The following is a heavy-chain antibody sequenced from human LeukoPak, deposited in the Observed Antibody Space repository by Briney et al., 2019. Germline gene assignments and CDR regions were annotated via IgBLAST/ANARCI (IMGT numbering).Heavy chain of an antibody. CDR1: GFTFSSYD. V-gene: IGHV3-23*01. CDR2: ISEIISDT. CDR3: ARASSSSRPYYFDY. J-gene: IGHJ4*02. D-gene: IGHD6-6*01. Sequence: PGGSLRLSCTASGFTFSSYDMSWVRQAPGKALEWVSSISEIISDTYYADSVKGRFTISRDTSKNTLYLQMNSLRAEDTAIYYCARASSSSRPYYFDYWGQGTLVTVSS.